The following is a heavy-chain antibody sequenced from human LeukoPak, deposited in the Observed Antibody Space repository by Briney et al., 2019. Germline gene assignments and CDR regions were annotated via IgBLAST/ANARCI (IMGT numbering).Heavy chain of an antibody. Sequence: GGSLRLSCAASGFTFSSYAMSWVRQAPGKGLEWVSAISGIDSSTYYADSVKGRFTISRDNSKNTLYLQMNSLKTEDTAVYYCTTRGWSSSGSCYFCDYWGQGTLVTVSS. CDR1: GFTFSSYA. D-gene: IGHD2-15*01. V-gene: IGHV3-23*01. CDR3: TTRGWSSSGSCYFCDY. J-gene: IGHJ4*02. CDR2: ISGIDSST.